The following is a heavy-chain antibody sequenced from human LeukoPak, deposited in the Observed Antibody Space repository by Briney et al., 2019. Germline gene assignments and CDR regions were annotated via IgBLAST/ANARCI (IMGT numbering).Heavy chain of an antibody. D-gene: IGHD6-19*01. J-gene: IGHJ4*02. CDR1: GFTFSSYS. CDR3: ARDLGSGWYGGDFDY. V-gene: IGHV3-21*01. Sequence: GGSLRLSCAASGFTFSSYSTNWVRQAPGKGLEWVSSISSSSSYIYYADSVEGRFTISRDNAKNSLYLQMNSLRAEDTAVYYCARDLGSGWYGGDFDYWGQGTLVTVSS. CDR2: ISSSSSYI.